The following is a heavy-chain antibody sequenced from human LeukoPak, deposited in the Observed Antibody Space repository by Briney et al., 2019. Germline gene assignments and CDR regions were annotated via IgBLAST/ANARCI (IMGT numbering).Heavy chain of an antibody. CDR1: GFTFSSYW. Sequence: GGSLRLSCVASGFTFSSYWMHWVRQDPRKGLVWVSRINGDGRNINYADSVRGRFTISRDNAKNTLYLQMNSLRAEDTAVYYCARDWGVVPAAAPYYFDYWGQGTLVTVSS. V-gene: IGHV3-74*01. CDR3: ARDWGVVPAAAPYYFDY. CDR2: INGDGRNI. D-gene: IGHD2-2*01. J-gene: IGHJ4*02.